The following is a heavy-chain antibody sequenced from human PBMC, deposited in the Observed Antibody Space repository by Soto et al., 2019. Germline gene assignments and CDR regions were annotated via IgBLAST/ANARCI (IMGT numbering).Heavy chain of an antibody. CDR3: ARDNRDSSSWPDY. D-gene: IGHD6-13*01. Sequence: GGSLRLSCAASGFTFSSYGMHWVRQAPGKGLEWVAVIWYDGSNKYYADSVKGRFTISRDNSKNTLYLQMNSLRAEDTAVYYCARDNRDSSSWPDYWGQGTLVTVSS. J-gene: IGHJ4*02. CDR1: GFTFSSYG. CDR2: IWYDGSNK. V-gene: IGHV3-33*01.